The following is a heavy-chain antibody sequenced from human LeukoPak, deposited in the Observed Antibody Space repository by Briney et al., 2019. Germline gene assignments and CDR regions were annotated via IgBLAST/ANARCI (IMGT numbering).Heavy chain of an antibody. D-gene: IGHD6-13*01. J-gene: IGHJ4*02. CDR1: XXSXY. Sequence: XXSXYMXXXRQAPGQGLEWMGXINPSGGSTSYTQKFQGRVTMTRDTSTSTVYMELSSLRSEDTAVYYCARDGDGQQAAGTNFDYWGQGTLVTVSS. CDR2: INPSGGST. V-gene: IGHV1-46*01. CDR3: ARDGDGQQAAGTNFDY.